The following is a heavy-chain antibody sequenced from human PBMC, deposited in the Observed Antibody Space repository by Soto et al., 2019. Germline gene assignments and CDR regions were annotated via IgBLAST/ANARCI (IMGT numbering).Heavy chain of an antibody. CDR3: ARASAGGSSWYMITYYYYGMDV. Sequence: ASVKVSCKASGYTFTSYGISWVRQAPGQGLEWMGWISAYNGNTNYAQKLQGRVTMPTDTSTSTAYMELRSLRSDDTAVYYCARASAGGSSWYMITYYYYGMDVWGQGTTVTVSS. CDR2: ISAYNGNT. D-gene: IGHD6-13*01. V-gene: IGHV1-18*04. J-gene: IGHJ6*02. CDR1: GYTFTSYG.